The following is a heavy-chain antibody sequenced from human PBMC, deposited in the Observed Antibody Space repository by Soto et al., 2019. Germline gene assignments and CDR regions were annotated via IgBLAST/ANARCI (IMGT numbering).Heavy chain of an antibody. CDR2: IIPIFGTA. CDR1: GGTFSSYA. D-gene: IGHD6-13*01. J-gene: IGHJ4*02. Sequence: SVKVSCKASGGTFSSYAISWVRQAPGQGLEWMGGIIPIFGTANYAQKFQGRVTITADESTSTAYMELSSLRSEDTAVYYCASINADSSSWYDYWGQGTLVTVSS. CDR3: ASINADSSSWYDY. V-gene: IGHV1-69*13.